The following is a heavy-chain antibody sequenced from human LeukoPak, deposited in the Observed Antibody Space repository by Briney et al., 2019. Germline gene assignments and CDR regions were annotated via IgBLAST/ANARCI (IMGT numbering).Heavy chain of an antibody. CDR2: ISGSGGST. V-gene: IGHV3-23*01. CDR3: ARDPHYYYDSSGYWRY. J-gene: IGHJ4*02. CDR1: GFTFISYG. Sequence: GGSLRLSCAASGFTFISYGMSWVRQAPGKGLEWVSSISGSGGSTYYADSVKGRFTISRDNAKNSLYLQMNSLRAEDTAVYYCARDPHYYYDSSGYWRYWGQGTLVTVSS. D-gene: IGHD3-22*01.